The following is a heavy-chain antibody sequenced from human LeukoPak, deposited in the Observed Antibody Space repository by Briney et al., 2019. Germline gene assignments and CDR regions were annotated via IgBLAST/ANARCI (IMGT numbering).Heavy chain of an antibody. CDR1: GFTFSSYS. CDR3: AGIAVAGTWVDY. J-gene: IGHJ4*02. CDR2: ISSSSSYI. Sequence: GGSLRLSCAASGFTFSSYSMNWVRQAPGKGLEWVSSISSSSSYIYYADSVKGRFTISRDNAKNSLYLQMNSLRAEDTAVYYCAGIAVAGTWVDYWGQGTLVTVSS. D-gene: IGHD6-19*01. V-gene: IGHV3-21*01.